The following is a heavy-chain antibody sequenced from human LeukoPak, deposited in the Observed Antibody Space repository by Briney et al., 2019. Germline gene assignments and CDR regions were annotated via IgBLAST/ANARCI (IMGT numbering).Heavy chain of an antibody. CDR3: ARGSGWAHYYYYYMDV. Sequence: KPSETLSLTCAVYGGSFSGYYWSWIRQPPGKGLEWIGEINHSGSTNYNPSLKSRVTISVDTSKNQFSLKLSSVTAADTAVYYCARGSGWAHYYYYYMDVWGKGTTVTVSS. CDR2: INHSGST. V-gene: IGHV4-34*01. J-gene: IGHJ6*03. CDR1: GGSFSGYY. D-gene: IGHD6-19*01.